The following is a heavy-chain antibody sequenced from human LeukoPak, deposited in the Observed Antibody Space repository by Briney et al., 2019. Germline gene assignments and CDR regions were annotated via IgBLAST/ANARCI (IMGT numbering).Heavy chain of an antibody. CDR2: IYTSGST. V-gene: IGHV4-4*07. CDR1: GGSFSSYY. J-gene: IGHJ6*03. D-gene: IGHD3-3*01. CDR3: ARDVGDFWSGYYTDYYYYMDV. Sequence: SETLSLTCTVSGGSFSSYYWSWIRQPAGKGLEWIGRIYTSGSTNYNPSLESRVTMSVDTSKNQFSLKLSSVTAADTAVYYCARDVGDFWSGYYTDYYYYMDVWGKGTTVTVSS.